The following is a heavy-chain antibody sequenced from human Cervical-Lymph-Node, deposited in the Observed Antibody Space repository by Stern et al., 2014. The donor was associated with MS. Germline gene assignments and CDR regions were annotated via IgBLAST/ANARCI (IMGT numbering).Heavy chain of an antibody. CDR1: GFTVSRDY. CDR3: ARDTSSPERSDW. V-gene: IGHV3-53*01. Sequence: EVQLLESGGGVIQPGGSLRLSCTASGFTVSRDYMTWVRQAPGKGLAWVSLITHVGSTFYTDSVKGRFTISRDDSKNTVYLHMTSLRAEDTAMYYCARDTSSPERSDWWGQGTLVTVSS. CDR2: ITHVGST. J-gene: IGHJ4*02. D-gene: IGHD1-1*01.